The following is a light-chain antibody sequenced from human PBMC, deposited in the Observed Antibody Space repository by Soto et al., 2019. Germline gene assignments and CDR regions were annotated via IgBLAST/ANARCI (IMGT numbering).Light chain of an antibody. Sequence: DNQVTQSPSSVSASIGDRVTVTCRESQSISTYLIWYQQKPGKAPKLLIYATSSLQNGVPSRFSGSVSGTDFTLTISSLQPEDLATYYCQQSYSTPPGTFGQGTKVDNK. J-gene: IGKJ1*01. CDR2: ATS. CDR1: QSISTY. CDR3: QQSYSTPPGT. V-gene: IGKV1-39*01.